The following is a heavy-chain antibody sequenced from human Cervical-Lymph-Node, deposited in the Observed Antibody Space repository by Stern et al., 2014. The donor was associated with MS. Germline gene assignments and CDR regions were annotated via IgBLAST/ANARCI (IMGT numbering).Heavy chain of an antibody. D-gene: IGHD1-26*01. CDR1: GYTFPTYD. CDR2: ISGNSDNT. CDR3: VYSASLGGVLFDY. J-gene: IGHJ4*02. Sequence: QVQLVQSGAEVKKPGASVKVSCKASGYTFPTYDFHWVRQAPGQGLAWVGLISGNSDNTHYAQHIQGRLSITTDTSTLTAYMELRSLRSDDTAVYYCVYSASLGGVLFDYWGQGTLVTVSS. V-gene: IGHV1-18*01.